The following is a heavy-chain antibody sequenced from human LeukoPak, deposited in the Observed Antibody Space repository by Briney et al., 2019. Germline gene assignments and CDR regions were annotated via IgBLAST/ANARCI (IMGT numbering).Heavy chain of an antibody. CDR2: INSDGSST. CDR1: GFTFSSYW. Sequence: PGGSLRLSGAASGFTFSSYWMHWVRQAPGKGLVWVSRINSDGSSTSYADSVKGRFTISRDNAKNTLYLQMNSLRAEDTAAYYCARGRGYCSGGSCHMDVWGKGTTVTVSS. CDR3: ARGRGYCSGGSCHMDV. D-gene: IGHD2-15*01. V-gene: IGHV3-74*01. J-gene: IGHJ6*03.